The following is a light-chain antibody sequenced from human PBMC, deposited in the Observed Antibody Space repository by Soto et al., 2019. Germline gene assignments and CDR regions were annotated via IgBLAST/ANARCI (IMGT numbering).Light chain of an antibody. CDR2: EVS. Sequence: QSALTQPASVSGSPGQSITISCTGTSSDVGGYKYVSWYQQHPGKAPKLMIYEVSNRPSGVSDRFSGSKSGNTASLAISRLQAEDEADYYCSSYTNTGTLYVFGTGTKLTVL. V-gene: IGLV2-14*01. CDR1: SSDVGGYKY. J-gene: IGLJ1*01. CDR3: SSYTNTGTLYV.